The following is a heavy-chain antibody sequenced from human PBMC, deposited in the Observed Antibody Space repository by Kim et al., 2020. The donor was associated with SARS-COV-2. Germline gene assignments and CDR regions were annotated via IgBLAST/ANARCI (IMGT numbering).Heavy chain of an antibody. V-gene: IGHV3-23*01. J-gene: IGHJ4*02. D-gene: IGHD6-19*01. CDR2: ISGSGGNT. CDR3: AKGYSSGSVDY. Sequence: GGSLRLSCAASGFTFSSYAMTWVRQAPGKGLEWVSAISGSGGNTYYADSVKGRFTISRDNSKKTLYLQMNSLRAEDTAVYYCAKGYSSGSVDYWGQGTLVTVSS. CDR1: GFTFSSYA.